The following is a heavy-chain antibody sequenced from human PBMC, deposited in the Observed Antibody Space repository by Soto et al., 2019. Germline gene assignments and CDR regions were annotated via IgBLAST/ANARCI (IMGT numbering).Heavy chain of an antibody. J-gene: IGHJ3*02. V-gene: IGHV3-20*01. CDR2: INWNGGST. CDR3: ATIWYSSGWYGAFDI. CDR1: GFTFDDYG. Sequence: GGSLRLSCAASGFTFDDYGMSWVRQAPGKGLEWVSGINWNGGSTGYADSVKGRFTISRDNAKNSLYLQMNSLRAEDTALYHCATIWYSSGWYGAFDIWGQGTMVTVSS. D-gene: IGHD6-19*01.